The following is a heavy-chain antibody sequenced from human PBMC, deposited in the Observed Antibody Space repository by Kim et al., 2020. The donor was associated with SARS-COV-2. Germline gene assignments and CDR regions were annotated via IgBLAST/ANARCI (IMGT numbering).Heavy chain of an antibody. CDR2: ITDYNGHT. Sequence: ASVKVSCKASGYNFRIYGMSWVRQAPGQGLEWMGWITDYNGHTNYAQNFQGRVTMTADTSTSTVYMELRSLRFNDPADNYFPRASLVVSKNLTVYADHW. J-gene: IGHJ1*01. D-gene: IGHD3-9*01. V-gene: IGHV1-18*04. CDR3: PRASLVVSKNLTVYADH. CDR1: GYNFRIYG.